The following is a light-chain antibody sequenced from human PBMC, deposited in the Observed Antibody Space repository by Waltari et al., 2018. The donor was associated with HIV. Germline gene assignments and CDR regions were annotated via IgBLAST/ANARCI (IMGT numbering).Light chain of an antibody. CDR2: DVS. Sequence: QSALTQPRSVSGSPGQSVTISCTGSSNDVGGYKYVSWYEQHPGKAPKLMIYDVSKRPSGVPDRFSGSKSGNTASLTISGLQAEDEADYYCCSYAGSYSYVFGTGTKVTVL. CDR3: CSYAGSYSYV. J-gene: IGLJ1*01. CDR1: SNDVGGYKY. V-gene: IGLV2-11*01.